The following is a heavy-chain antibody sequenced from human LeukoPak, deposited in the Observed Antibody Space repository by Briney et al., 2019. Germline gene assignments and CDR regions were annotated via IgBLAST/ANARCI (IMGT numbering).Heavy chain of an antibody. CDR1: GFTFSSYA. CDR3: AKEPREYCSSTSCPNWFDS. CDR2: IAHHGSNK. J-gene: IGHJ5*01. V-gene: IGHV3-30*02. D-gene: IGHD2-2*01. Sequence: GGSLRLSCAASGFTFSSYAIHWVRQGPGKGLEWVAYIAHHGSNKYYADSVKGRFTISRDNSENTLFLQMSSLRAEDTAVYYCAKEPREYCSSTSCPNWFDSWGQGTLVTVSS.